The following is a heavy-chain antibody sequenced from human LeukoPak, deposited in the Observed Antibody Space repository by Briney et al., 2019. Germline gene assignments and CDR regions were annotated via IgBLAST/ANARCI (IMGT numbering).Heavy chain of an antibody. CDR1: GFTFCSYA. V-gene: IGHV3-30*14. Sequence: GSLRLSCSAFGFTFCSYAMHWVRQAPGRGLEGVAVISYDGSNKYYADSVKGRSTISRDNSKNTLYLQMNSLRAEDTAVYYCASYSSSWQGSGAFDIWGQGTMVTVSS. J-gene: IGHJ3*02. D-gene: IGHD6-13*01. CDR3: ASYSSSWQGSGAFDI. CDR2: ISYDGSNK.